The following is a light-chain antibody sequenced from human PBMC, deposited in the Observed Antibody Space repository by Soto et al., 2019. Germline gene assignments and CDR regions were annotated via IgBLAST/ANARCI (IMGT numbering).Light chain of an antibody. V-gene: IGKV1-39*01. Sequence: DIQMTQSPSSLSASVGDRVTVTCRTSHIVDTSLNWYQQKPGKAPKLPIYAASSVQSGVPARLSGSGSATFFTLTIHNLQPDDFATYFCQQTHSIPPTFGPGAKVDI. J-gene: IGKJ2*01. CDR3: QQTHSIPPT. CDR2: AAS. CDR1: HIVDTS.